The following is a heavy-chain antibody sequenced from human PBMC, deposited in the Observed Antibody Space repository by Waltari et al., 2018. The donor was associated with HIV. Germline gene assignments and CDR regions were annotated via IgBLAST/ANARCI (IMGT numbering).Heavy chain of an antibody. V-gene: IGHV4-39*01. CDR2: IYYSGST. J-gene: IGHJ4*02. CDR1: GGSISSSSYY. Sequence: QLQLQESGPGLVKPSETLSLTCTVSGGSISSSSYYWGWIRQPPGKGLEWIGSIYYSGSTYYNPSLKSRVTISVDTSKNQFSLKLSSVTAADTAVYYCARLRNSDYGGNSGYPDLFDYWGQGTLVTVSS. CDR3: ARLRNSDYGGNSGYPDLFDY. D-gene: IGHD4-17*01.